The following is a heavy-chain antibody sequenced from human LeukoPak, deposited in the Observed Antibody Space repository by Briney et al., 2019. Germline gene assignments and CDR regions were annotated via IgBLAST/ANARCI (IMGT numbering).Heavy chain of an antibody. CDR1: GFTFSAYS. Sequence: GGSLRLSCATSGFTFSAYSMIWVRQTPGKGRECLSYITSSSDSIHYADSVRGRFTVSRDNAKNSLYLQMNSLRDEDTAVYYCARDPGYSRPSSYGYFDHWGQGPLAPVSS. D-gene: IGHD1-26*01. CDR2: ITSSSDSI. J-gene: IGHJ4*02. V-gene: IGHV3-48*02. CDR3: ARDPGYSRPSSYGYFDH.